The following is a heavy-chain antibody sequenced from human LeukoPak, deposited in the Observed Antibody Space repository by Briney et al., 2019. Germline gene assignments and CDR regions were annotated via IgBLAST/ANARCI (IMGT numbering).Heavy chain of an antibody. CDR3: AGKGRRSHHPLRY. Sequence: PGGSLRLSCAASGFTFSTYAMIWVRQAPGKGLEWVSSISTSGDNTYYEYSVKVRFTISRDNSKNTLDLQMNSLRGADTAVYYCAGKGRRSHHPLRYWGQGTLVTVSS. CDR1: GFTFSTYA. D-gene: IGHD6-25*01. CDR2: ISTSGDNT. J-gene: IGHJ4*02. V-gene: IGHV3-23*01.